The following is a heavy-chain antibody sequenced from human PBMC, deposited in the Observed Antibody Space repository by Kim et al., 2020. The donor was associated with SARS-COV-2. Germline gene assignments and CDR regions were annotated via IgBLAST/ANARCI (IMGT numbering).Heavy chain of an antibody. CDR3: ARAGHNWNRYYYYGMDV. V-gene: IGHV4-34*01. CDR2: INHSGST. Sequence: SETLSLTCAVYGGSFSGYYWSWIRQPPGKGLEWIGEINHSGSTNYNPSLKSRVTISVDTSKNQFSLKLSSVTAADTAVYYCARAGHNWNRYYYYGMDVWGQGTTVTVSS. D-gene: IGHD1-20*01. CDR1: GGSFSGYY. J-gene: IGHJ6*02.